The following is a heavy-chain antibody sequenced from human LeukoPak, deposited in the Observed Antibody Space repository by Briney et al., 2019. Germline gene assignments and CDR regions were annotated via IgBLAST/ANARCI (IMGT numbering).Heavy chain of an antibody. V-gene: IGHV4-34*01. D-gene: IGHD6-6*01. CDR3: ARGVSSSSPRI. CDR1: GGSFSGYY. Sequence: SETLSLTCAVYGGSFSGYYWSWIRQPPGKGLEWIGEINHSGSTNYNPSLKSRVTISVDTSKNQFSLKLSSVTAADTAVYYCARGVSSSSPRIWGQGTLVTVSS. J-gene: IGHJ4*02. CDR2: INHSGST.